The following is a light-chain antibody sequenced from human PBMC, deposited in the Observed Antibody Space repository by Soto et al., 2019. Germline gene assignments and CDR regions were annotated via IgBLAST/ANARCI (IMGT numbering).Light chain of an antibody. Sequence: EIVWTQYPGTLSLSPGERCSLSCRASQSVSTTVAWYHQKPGQAPRLLVYGASTRATGIPARFSGSGAGTDFTLTITSLQSEDFGVYFCQPYKDWPTTVGPGTKVEIK. CDR2: GAS. V-gene: IGKV3-15*01. CDR1: QSVSTT. J-gene: IGKJ1*01. CDR3: QPYKDWPTT.